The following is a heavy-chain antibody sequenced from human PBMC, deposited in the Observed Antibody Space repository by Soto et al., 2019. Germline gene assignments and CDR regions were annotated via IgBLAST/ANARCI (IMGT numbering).Heavy chain of an antibody. CDR2: INPSCGST. D-gene: IGHD1-26*01. CDR1: RYTFTNFY. J-gene: IGHJ6*02. Sequence: ASVKVSCKASRYTFTNFYIHLRRQAPGQGLEWMGIINPSCGSTTYPQKFQCRVTMTRDTSPSLVPMELITLRSEDTAVYYCERSQVGRPLDAWGHGTKVTVSS. V-gene: IGHV1-46*01. CDR3: ERSQVGRPLDA.